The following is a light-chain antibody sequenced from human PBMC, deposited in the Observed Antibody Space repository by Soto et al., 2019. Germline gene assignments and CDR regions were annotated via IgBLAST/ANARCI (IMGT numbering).Light chain of an antibody. Sequence: DIQMTQSPSTLSASVGYRVTITCRASQSISSWLAWYQQKPGKAPRLLIYKASSLQSGVPSSFSGCGSGTEFTLTISSLQPDDFATYYCQQYNSFSPWTFGQGTKVDIK. J-gene: IGKJ1*01. CDR1: QSISSW. V-gene: IGKV1-5*03. CDR3: QQYNSFSPWT. CDR2: KAS.